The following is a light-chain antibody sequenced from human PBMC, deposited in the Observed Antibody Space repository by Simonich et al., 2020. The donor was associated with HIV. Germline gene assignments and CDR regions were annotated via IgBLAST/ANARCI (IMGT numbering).Light chain of an antibody. CDR2: DVR. Sequence: QSALTQPASVSGSPGQSITISCTGTSRDVGGYNFVSCYQQHPGKAPKLIIYDVRERPSGVSNRFSGSKSGNTASLTISGLQAEDEADYYCSSYRSSLVVFGDGTKLTVL. CDR1: SRDVGGYNF. CDR3: SSYRSSLVV. J-gene: IGLJ3*02. V-gene: IGLV2-14*01.